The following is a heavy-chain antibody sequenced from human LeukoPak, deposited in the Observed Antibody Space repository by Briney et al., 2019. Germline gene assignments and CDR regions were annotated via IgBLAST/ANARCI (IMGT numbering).Heavy chain of an antibody. V-gene: IGHV3-23*01. J-gene: IGHJ4*02. Sequence: GGSLRLSCAASGFTFSSYDMSWVRQAPGKGLEGVSAISCSGGTTYYAAPVNRPFPISSNNSKHTPYLQMNSLRAEDTAVYYCAKYSIFGVSKGYWGQGTLVTVSS. D-gene: IGHD3-3*01. CDR1: GFTFSSYD. CDR3: AKYSIFGVSKGY. CDR2: ISCSGGTT.